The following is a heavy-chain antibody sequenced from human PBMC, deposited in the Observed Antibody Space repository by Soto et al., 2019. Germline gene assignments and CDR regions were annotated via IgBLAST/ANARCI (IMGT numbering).Heavy chain of an antibody. Sequence: QLQLQESGPGLVKPSETLSLTCTVSGGSISSSSYYWGWIRQPPGKGLEWIGSIYYSGSTYYNPSLKSRVTISVDTSKNQFSLKLSSVTAADTAVYYCARLGTWNRAHFDYYGMDVWGQGTTVTVSS. CDR2: IYYSGST. D-gene: IGHD1-1*01. CDR1: GGSISSSSYY. CDR3: ARLGTWNRAHFDYYGMDV. V-gene: IGHV4-39*01. J-gene: IGHJ6*02.